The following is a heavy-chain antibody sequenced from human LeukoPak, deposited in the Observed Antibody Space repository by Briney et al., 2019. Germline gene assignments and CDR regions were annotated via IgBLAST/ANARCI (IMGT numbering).Heavy chain of an antibody. CDR2: IWYDGSNK. V-gene: IGHV3-33*01. D-gene: IGHD3-10*01. Sequence: GGSLRLSCAASGFTFSSYGMHWVRQAPGKGLEWVAVIWYDGSNKYYADSVKGRFTISRDNSKNTLYLQMNSLRAEDTAVYYCARAADSPFGELFYFDYWGQGTLVTVSS. J-gene: IGHJ4*02. CDR1: GFTFSSYG. CDR3: ARAADSPFGELFYFDY.